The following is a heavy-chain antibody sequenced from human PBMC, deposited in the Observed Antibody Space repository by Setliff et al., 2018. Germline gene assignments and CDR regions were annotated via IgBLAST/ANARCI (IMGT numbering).Heavy chain of an antibody. Sequence: PGESLKISCKGSGYSFTNYWIGWVRQMPGKGLEWMGIIYPGDSDTRYSPSFQGQVTISADKSISTAYLQWSSLKASDTAMYYCARASSLTRKHLAFDLWGQGTMVTVSS. V-gene: IGHV5-51*01. J-gene: IGHJ3*01. D-gene: IGHD3-9*01. CDR3: ARASSLTRKHLAFDL. CDR2: IYPGDSDT. CDR1: GYSFTNYW.